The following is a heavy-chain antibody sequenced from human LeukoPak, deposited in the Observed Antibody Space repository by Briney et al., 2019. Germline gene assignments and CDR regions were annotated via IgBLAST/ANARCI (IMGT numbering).Heavy chain of an antibody. Sequence: PSETLSLTCTVSGGSISSYYWSWIRQPPGKGLEWIGYIYYSGSTNYNPSLKSRVTISVDTSKNQFSLKLSSVTAADTAVYYCARRRGGYCSSTSCYTRSGEDYWGQGTLVTVSS. CDR1: GGSISSYY. J-gene: IGHJ4*02. D-gene: IGHD2-2*02. V-gene: IGHV4-59*12. CDR2: IYYSGST. CDR3: ARRRGGYCSSTSCYTRSGEDY.